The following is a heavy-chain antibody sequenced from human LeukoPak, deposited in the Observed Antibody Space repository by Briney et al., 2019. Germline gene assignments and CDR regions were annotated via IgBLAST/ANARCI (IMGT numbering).Heavy chain of an antibody. D-gene: IGHD2-8*01. CDR2: ISGSGGST. V-gene: IGHV3-23*01. CDR3: AKAESLMVYAIYDYYYYMDV. J-gene: IGHJ6*03. Sequence: PGGSLRLSCAASGFTFSSYAMSWVRQAPGKGLEWVSAISGSGGSTYYADPVKGRFTISRDNSKNTLYLQMNSLRAEDTAVYYCAKAESLMVYAIYDYYYYMDVWGKGTTVTVSS. CDR1: GFTFSSYA.